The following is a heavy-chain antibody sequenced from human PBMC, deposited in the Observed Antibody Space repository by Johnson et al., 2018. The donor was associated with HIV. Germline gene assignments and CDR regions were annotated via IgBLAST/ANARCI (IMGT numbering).Heavy chain of an antibody. V-gene: IGHV3-30*02. CDR1: GFTFSSYG. Sequence: QEQLVESGGGVVQPGGSLRLSCAASGFTFSSYGMHWVRQAPGKGLEWVAFIRYDGTNKYYADSVKGRFTISRDNSKNTLYLQMNSLRAEDTAVYYCARTRHYYEAFDIWGQGTMVTVSS. CDR2: IRYDGTNK. J-gene: IGHJ3*02. CDR3: ARTRHYYEAFDI. D-gene: IGHD3-10*01.